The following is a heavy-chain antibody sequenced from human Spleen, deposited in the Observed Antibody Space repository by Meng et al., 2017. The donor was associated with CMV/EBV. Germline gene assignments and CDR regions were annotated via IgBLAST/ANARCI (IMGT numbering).Heavy chain of an antibody. CDR2: IYHSGGT. D-gene: IGHD2-2*01. CDR1: GDAISNSDG. CDR3: ARGCSSSRCYAREFDY. V-gene: IGHV4-4*02. J-gene: IGHJ4*01. Sequence: GDAISNSDGWTWVRQHPGEGVEWIGEIYHSGGTSYNPSLKSRVTIFVDKSKNQFSLKLSCVTAADTAVYYCARGCSSSRCYAREFDYWGHGTRVTVSS.